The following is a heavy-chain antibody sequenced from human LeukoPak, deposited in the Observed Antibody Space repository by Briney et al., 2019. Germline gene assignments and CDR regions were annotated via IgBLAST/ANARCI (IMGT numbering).Heavy chain of an antibody. CDR1: GFTFSRYA. D-gene: IGHD4-11*01. J-gene: IGHJ4*02. Sequence: PGGSLRLSCAASGFTFSRYAMHWVRQAPGKGLEWVAVISYDGSNKYYADSVKGRFTISRDNSKNTLYMKMNSLRAEDTAVYYCARDNYGFDYWGQGTLVTVSS. CDR2: ISYDGSNK. V-gene: IGHV3-30*04. CDR3: ARDNYGFDY.